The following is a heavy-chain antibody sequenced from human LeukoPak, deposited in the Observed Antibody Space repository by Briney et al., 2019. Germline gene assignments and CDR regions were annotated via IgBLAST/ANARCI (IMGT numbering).Heavy chain of an antibody. CDR3: ARVRLGEISGWYIYDD. J-gene: IGHJ4*02. V-gene: IGHV3-30*02. CDR2: IRKDAGKT. CDR1: GFTFISYG. Sequence: PGGSPSLFCITSGFTFISYGFHWVRQAPGKGLEWMAFIRKDAGKTYYADSVKGRFSISRDISKNTLYLQMNSLRVEDTAVYYCARVRLGEISGWYIYDDWGQGTMLTVSS. D-gene: IGHD6-19*01.